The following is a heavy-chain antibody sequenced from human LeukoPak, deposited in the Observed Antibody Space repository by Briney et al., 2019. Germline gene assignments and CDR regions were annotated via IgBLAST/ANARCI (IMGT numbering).Heavy chain of an antibody. V-gene: IGHV3-11*04. D-gene: IGHD3-3*01. CDR1: GFTFSDYY. J-gene: IGHJ4*02. CDR3: GAKYYDFWSGYYD. CDR2: ISSSGSTI. Sequence: PGGPVRLSCAAPGFTFSDYYMSWIRQAPGKGLEWVSYISSSGSTIYYADSVKGRFTISRDNAKNSLYLKMNSLRAEDTAVYYCGAKYYDFWSGYYDWGQGTLVTVSS.